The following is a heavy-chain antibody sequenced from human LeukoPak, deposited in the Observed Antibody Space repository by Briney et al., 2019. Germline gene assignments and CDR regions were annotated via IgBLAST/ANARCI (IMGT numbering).Heavy chain of an antibody. Sequence: GASVKVSCKASGFTSTSSAMQWVRQARGQRLEWIGWIVVGSGNTNYAQKFQERVTITRDMSTSTAYMELSSLRSEDTAVYYCAADKFGGYYFDYWGQGTLVTVSS. CDR1: GFTSTSSA. CDR2: IVVGSGNT. D-gene: IGHD3-10*01. J-gene: IGHJ4*02. CDR3: AADKFGGYYFDY. V-gene: IGHV1-58*02.